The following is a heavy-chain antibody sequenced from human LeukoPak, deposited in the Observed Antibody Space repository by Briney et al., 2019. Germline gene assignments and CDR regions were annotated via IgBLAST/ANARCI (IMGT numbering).Heavy chain of an antibody. Sequence: PSETLSLTCTVSGGSISSYYWSWIRQPAGKGLEWIGRIYTSGSTNYNPSLKSRVTMSVDTSKNQFSLKVSSLTAADTAVYYCATSGWYQTGVYWGQGTLVTVSS. V-gene: IGHV4-4*07. D-gene: IGHD6-13*01. CDR2: IYTSGST. J-gene: IGHJ4*02. CDR1: GGSISSYY. CDR3: ATSGWYQTGVY.